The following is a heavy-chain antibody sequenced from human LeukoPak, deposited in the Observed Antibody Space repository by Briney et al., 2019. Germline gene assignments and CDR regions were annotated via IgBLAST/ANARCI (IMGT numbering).Heavy chain of an antibody. CDR3: ARGASSYDSSSPFDC. Sequence: SETLSLTCTVSGGSISSHYWSWIRQPPGKGLEWIGYISYSGSTNYNPSLKSRVIISVDTSRNQFSLKLTSVTAADTAVYYCARGASSYDSSSPFDCWGQGTLLTVSS. D-gene: IGHD3-22*01. CDR1: GGSISSHY. J-gene: IGHJ4*02. V-gene: IGHV4-59*11. CDR2: ISYSGST.